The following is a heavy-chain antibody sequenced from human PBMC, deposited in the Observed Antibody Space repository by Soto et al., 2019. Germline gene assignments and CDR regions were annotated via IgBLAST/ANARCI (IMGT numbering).Heavy chain of an antibody. J-gene: IGHJ6*04. Sequence: SVKVSCKASGGTLNTFIYYPVNWVRQSPGQGLEWMGGIVPNIGTANYGQKFQGRVTITADKSTGKVYMELSNLTSEDTALYFCARRDTSGFLRYCELWGKGTIVSVSS. CDR2: IVPNIGTA. V-gene: IGHV1-69*06. CDR3: ARRDTSGFLRYCEL. D-gene: IGHD3-3*01. CDR1: GGTLNTFIYYP.